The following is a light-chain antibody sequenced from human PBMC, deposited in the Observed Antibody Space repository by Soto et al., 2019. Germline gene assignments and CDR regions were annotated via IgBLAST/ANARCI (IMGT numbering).Light chain of an antibody. CDR3: QQRSNWPPT. Sequence: IVMRQSPATLSVARGEGATLSCRASQSLGGSLAWYQQKPGQAPRLLIYGASTRVTGIPARFSGSGSGTEFTLTISSLQSEDFAVYYCQQRSNWPPTFGQGTKVDI. V-gene: IGKV3-15*01. CDR2: GAS. CDR1: QSLGGS. J-gene: IGKJ1*01.